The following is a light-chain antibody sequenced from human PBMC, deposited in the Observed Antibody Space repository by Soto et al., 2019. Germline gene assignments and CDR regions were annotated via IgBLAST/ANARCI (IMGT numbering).Light chain of an antibody. CDR3: QSYDSSLSGYV. CDR1: SSNIGAGYE. CDR2: ENN. V-gene: IGLV1-40*01. Sequence: QSVLPQPPSVSEAPGQRVTISCTGSSSNIGAGYEAHWYQQVPGTPPKLLIYENNNRPSGVPDRFSGSKSGTSASLAITGLQAEDEAEYYCQSYDSSLSGYVFGTGTKLTVL. J-gene: IGLJ1*01.